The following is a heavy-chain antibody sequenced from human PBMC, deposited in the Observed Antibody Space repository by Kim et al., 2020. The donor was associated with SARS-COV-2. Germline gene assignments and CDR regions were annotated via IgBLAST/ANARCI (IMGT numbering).Heavy chain of an antibody. Sequence: SETLSLTCTVSGGSISSSSYYWGWIRQPPGKGLEWIGSIYYSGSTYYNPSLKSRVTISVDTSKNQFSLKLSSVTAADTAVYYCASGYSSGWYPWHGGYPIGDYWGQGTLVTVSS. CDR2: IYYSGST. J-gene: IGHJ4*02. V-gene: IGHV4-39*01. CDR3: ASGYSSGWYPWHGGYPIGDY. CDR1: GGSISSSSYY. D-gene: IGHD6-19*01.